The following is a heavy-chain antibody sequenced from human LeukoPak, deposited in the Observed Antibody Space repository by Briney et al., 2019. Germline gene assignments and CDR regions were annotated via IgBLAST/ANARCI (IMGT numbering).Heavy chain of an antibody. V-gene: IGHV4-39*01. CDR2: VYYSGTT. Sequence: SETLSLTCTVSGDSITNTSYYWGWIRQPPGKGLEWIGSVYYSGTTYYNPSLESRVTISVDTSKNQFSLKLSSVTASDTAVYYCASPGTFLEWPSPGFWGQGTLVTVSS. D-gene: IGHD3-3*02. CDR1: GDSITNTSYY. J-gene: IGHJ4*02. CDR3: ASPGTFLEWPSPGF.